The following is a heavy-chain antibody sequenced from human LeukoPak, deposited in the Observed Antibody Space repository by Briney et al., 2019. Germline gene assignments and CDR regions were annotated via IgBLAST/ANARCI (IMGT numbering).Heavy chain of an antibody. CDR1: GFTFSSYW. J-gene: IGHJ4*02. Sequence: PGGSLRLSCAASGFTFSSYWMSWVRQAPGKGLEWVANIKQDGSEKYYVDSVKGRFTISRDNAKNSLYLQMNSLRAEDTAVYYCARVRRDGYNFGAGDYWGQGTLVTVSS. D-gene: IGHD5-24*01. V-gene: IGHV3-7*01. CDR2: IKQDGSEK. CDR3: ARVRRDGYNFGAGDY.